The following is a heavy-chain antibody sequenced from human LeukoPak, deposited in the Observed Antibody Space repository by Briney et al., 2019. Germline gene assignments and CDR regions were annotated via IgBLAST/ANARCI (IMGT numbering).Heavy chain of an antibody. J-gene: IGHJ6*02. CDR2: IYYSGST. CDR1: GGSISSYY. D-gene: IGHD3-16*02. V-gene: IGHV4-59*01. Sequence: SETLSLTCTVSGGSISSYYWSWIRQPPGKGLEWIGYIYYSGSTNYNPSLKSRVTISVDTSKNQSSLKLSSVTAADTAVYYCARVLSPDGMDVWGQGTTVTVSS. CDR3: ARVLSPDGMDV.